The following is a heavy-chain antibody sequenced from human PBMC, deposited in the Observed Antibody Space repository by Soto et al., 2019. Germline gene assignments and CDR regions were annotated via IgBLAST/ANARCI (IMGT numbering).Heavy chain of an antibody. D-gene: IGHD4-17*01. CDR1: GFTFSSYW. Sequence: GGSLRLSCAASGFTFSSYWMSWVRQAPGKGLEWVANIKQDGSEKYYVDSVKGRFTISRDNAKNSLYLQMNSLRAEDTAVYYCARDSLGGGYGDYVVFYYYYYMDVWGKGTTVTVSS. CDR2: IKQDGSEK. J-gene: IGHJ6*03. CDR3: ARDSLGGGYGDYVVFYYYYYMDV. V-gene: IGHV3-7*01.